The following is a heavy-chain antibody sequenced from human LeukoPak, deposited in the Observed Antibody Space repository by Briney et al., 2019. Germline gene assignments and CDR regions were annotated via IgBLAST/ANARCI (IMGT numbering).Heavy chain of an antibody. J-gene: IGHJ6*03. Sequence: PPQTLSLTCTVSSGSISSGDYYWSWIRQPPGKGLEWFGYIYYRGSTYYSPSLKSRVTISVDTSKNQFSLKLSSVTAADTAVYYCARGYGTFYYYYMDVWGKGTTVTVSS. D-gene: IGHD1-1*01. V-gene: IGHV4-30-4*08. CDR1: SGSISSGDYY. CDR2: IYYRGST. CDR3: ARGYGTFYYYYMDV.